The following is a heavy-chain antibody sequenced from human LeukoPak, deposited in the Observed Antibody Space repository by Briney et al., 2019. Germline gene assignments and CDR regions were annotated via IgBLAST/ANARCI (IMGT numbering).Heavy chain of an antibody. D-gene: IGHD3-16*02. J-gene: IGHJ5*02. V-gene: IGHV4-4*07. CDR2: IYTSGST. Sequence: SETLSLTCTVSGGSISSYYWSWIRQPAGKGLEWIGRIYTSGSTNYNPSLKSRVTMSVDTSKNQFSLKLSSVTAADTAVYYCARDDYVWGSYRRYNWFDPWGQGTLVTVSS. CDR3: ARDDYVWGSYRRYNWFDP. CDR1: GGSISSYY.